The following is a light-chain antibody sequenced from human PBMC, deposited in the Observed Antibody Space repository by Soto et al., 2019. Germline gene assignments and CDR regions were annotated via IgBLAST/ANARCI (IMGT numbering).Light chain of an antibody. CDR1: TGAVTSGHY. J-gene: IGLJ3*02. Sequence: AVVTQEPSLTVSPGGTVTLSCRSSTGAVTSGHYPYWIQQRPGQAPRTLIFDTRKKHSWTPARFSGSLIGGKAVLTLSGAQPEDEADYYCLLSYDGGRGVFGGGTKLTVL. V-gene: IGLV7-46*01. CDR2: DTR. CDR3: LLSYDGGRGV.